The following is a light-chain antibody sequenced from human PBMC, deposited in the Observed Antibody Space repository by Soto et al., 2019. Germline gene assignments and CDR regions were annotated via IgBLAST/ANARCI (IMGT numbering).Light chain of an antibody. CDR3: QQDYTLPGT. CDR1: QSVSSNY. V-gene: IGKV3D-7*01. CDR2: SAS. Sequence: PGERVTLSCRASQSVSSNYFTWYQQKSGQAPRLLIYSASTRATSIPARFSGSGSGTDFTFTISSLQPEDFAVYYCQQDYTLPGTFGQGTKVEIK. J-gene: IGKJ1*01.